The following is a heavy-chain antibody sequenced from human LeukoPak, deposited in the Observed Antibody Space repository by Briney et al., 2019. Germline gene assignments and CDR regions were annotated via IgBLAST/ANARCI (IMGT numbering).Heavy chain of an antibody. CDR2: INPNSGGT. J-gene: IGHJ5*02. CDR3: AREAPNWFDP. Sequence: ASVKVSCKASGYTFTGYYMHWVRQAPGQGLAWMGWINPNSGGTYYAQKFQGRVTMTRDTSISTAYMELSSLRSDDTAVYYCAREAPNWFDPWGQGTLVTVSS. CDR1: GYTFTGYY. V-gene: IGHV1-2*02.